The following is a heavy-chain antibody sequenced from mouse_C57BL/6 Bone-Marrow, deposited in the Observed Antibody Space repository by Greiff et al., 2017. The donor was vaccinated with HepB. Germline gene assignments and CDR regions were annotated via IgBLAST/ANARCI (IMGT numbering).Heavy chain of an antibody. CDR2: INSDGGST. J-gene: IGHJ1*03. CDR1: EYEFPSHD. CDR3: ARQGVRGYFDV. V-gene: IGHV5-2*01. Sequence: VQLQESGGDLVKPGESLKLSCESNEYEFPSHDMSWVRKTPEKRLELVAAINSDGGSTYYPDTMERRFIISRDNTKKTLYLQMSSLRSEDTALYYCARQGVRGYFDVWGTGTTVTVSS. D-gene: IGHD2-14*01.